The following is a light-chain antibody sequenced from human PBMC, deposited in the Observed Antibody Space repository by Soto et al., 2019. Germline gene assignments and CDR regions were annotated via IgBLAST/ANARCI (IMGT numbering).Light chain of an antibody. J-gene: IGLJ1*01. CDR3: SSHTSVNTRV. CDR1: SSDVGTYDY. CDR2: EFT. Sequence: QSVLTQPASVSGSPGRSIAISCTGTSSDVGTYDYVSWYQQYPDKAPKLIIYEFTQRPSGVSNRFSGSKSGNTASLTISGLQAEDEADYYCSSHTSVNTRVFGTGTKVTVL. V-gene: IGLV2-14*01.